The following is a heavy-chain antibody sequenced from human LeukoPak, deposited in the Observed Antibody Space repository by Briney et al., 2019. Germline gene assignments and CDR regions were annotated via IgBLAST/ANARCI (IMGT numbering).Heavy chain of an antibody. J-gene: IGHJ3*02. CDR1: GGTFSSYA. Sequence: GSSVKVSCKASGGTFSSYAISWVRQAPGQGPEWMGGIIPIFGTANYAQKFQGRVTITADESTSTAYMELSSLRSEDTAVYYCARCRDGYTSDAFDIWGQGTMVTVSS. V-gene: IGHV1-69*01. D-gene: IGHD5-24*01. CDR2: IIPIFGTA. CDR3: ARCRDGYTSDAFDI.